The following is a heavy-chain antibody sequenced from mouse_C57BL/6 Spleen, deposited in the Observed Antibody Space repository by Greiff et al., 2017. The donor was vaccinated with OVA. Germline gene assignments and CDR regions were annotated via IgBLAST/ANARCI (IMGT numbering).Heavy chain of an antibody. D-gene: IGHD1-1*01. CDR3: ARPTTVGASPYYFDD. V-gene: IGHV1-64*01. CDR1: GYTFTSYW. Sequence: QVQLQQPGAELVKPGASVKLSCKASGYTFTSYWMHWVKQRPGQGLEWIGMIHPNSGSTNYNEKFKSKATLTVDKSSSTAYMQLSSLTSEDSAVYYCARPTTVGASPYYFDDWGQGTTLTVSS. J-gene: IGHJ2*01. CDR2: IHPNSGST.